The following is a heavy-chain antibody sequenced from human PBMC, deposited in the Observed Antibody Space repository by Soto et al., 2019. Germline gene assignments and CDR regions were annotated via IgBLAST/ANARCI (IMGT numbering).Heavy chain of an antibody. J-gene: IGHJ5*02. CDR3: AREIRCSSTSCKEWFDP. CDR2: ISAYNGNT. Sequence: GASVKVSCKASGYTFTSCGISWVRQAPGQGLEGMGWISAYNGNTNYAQKLQGRVTMTTDTSTSTAYMELRSLRSDDTAVYYCAREIRCSSTSCKEWFDPWGQGTLVTVSS. D-gene: IGHD2-2*01. V-gene: IGHV1-18*04. CDR1: GYTFTSCG.